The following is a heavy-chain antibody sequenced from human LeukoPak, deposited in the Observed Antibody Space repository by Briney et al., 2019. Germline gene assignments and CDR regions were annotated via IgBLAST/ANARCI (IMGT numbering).Heavy chain of an antibody. CDR3: ARGRDLFDS. V-gene: IGHV3-48*04. CDR1: GFTFNTYS. CDR2: ISSSSAAI. J-gene: IGHJ4*02. Sequence: GGSLRLSCVASGFTFNTYSLNWFRQAPGKGLEWISYISSSSAAIYYADSVKGRFTISRDNAKNSLYLQMNSLRAEDTAVYYCARGRDLFDSWGQRTLVIVSS.